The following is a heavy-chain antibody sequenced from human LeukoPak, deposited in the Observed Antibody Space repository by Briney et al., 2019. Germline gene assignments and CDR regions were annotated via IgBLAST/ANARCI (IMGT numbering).Heavy chain of an antibody. D-gene: IGHD3-10*01. V-gene: IGHV1-2*02. Sequence: GASVKVSCKASGYTFTGYYMHWVRQAPGQGLEWMGWINPNSGGTNYAQKFQGRVTMTRDTSISTAYMELSRLRSDDTAVYYCARGTMVRGVYNWFDPWGQGTLVTVSS. CDR1: GYTFTGYY. CDR2: INPNSGGT. J-gene: IGHJ5*02. CDR3: ARGTMVRGVYNWFDP.